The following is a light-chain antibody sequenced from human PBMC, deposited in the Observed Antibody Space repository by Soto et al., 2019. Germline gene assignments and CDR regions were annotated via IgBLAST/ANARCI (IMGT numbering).Light chain of an antibody. CDR1: QSISSW. J-gene: IGKJ1*01. Sequence: GDRVTITCRASQSISSWLAWYQQKPGKAPKLLIYDASSLESGVPSRFSGSGSGTDFTLTISSLQSEDFAVYYCQQFRNWPWTFGQGTKVDIK. V-gene: IGKV1-5*01. CDR2: DAS. CDR3: QQFRNWPWT.